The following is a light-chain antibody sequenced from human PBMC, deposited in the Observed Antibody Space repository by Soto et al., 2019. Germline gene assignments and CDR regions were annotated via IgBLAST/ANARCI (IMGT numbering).Light chain of an antibody. CDR2: EGT. J-gene: IGLJ3*02. V-gene: IGLV2-23*01. CDR1: SSDVVNDLL. CDR3: CSYAGSWV. Sequence: QSALTQPASVSGSPGQSITISCTGTSSDVVNDLLVSWYQQQPGKAPKLMIYEGTKRHAGVSDRFSGSKSGNTASLTISGLQAEDEADYYCCSYAGSWVFGGGTKLTVL.